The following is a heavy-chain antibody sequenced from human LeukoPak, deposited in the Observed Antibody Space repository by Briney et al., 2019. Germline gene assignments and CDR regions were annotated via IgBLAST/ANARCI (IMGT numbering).Heavy chain of an antibody. Sequence: GGSLRLSCAASGFTFSSYAMSWVRQAPGKGLEWVSLISDGGGSTYYADSVRGRFSISRDNARNTLYLHMNSLRAEDTAVYYCAKDSSGWFDFDYWGQGTPVTVSS. CDR2: ISDGGGST. CDR3: AKDSSGWFDFDY. J-gene: IGHJ4*02. V-gene: IGHV3-23*01. CDR1: GFTFSSYA. D-gene: IGHD6-19*01.